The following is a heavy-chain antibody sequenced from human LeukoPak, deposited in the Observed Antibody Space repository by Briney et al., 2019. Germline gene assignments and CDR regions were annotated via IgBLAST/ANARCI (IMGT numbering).Heavy chain of an antibody. Sequence: PGGSLRLSCAASGFTFSSYGMNWVRQAPGKGLEWVSYIDGSSRSIYYADSVKGRFTVSRDNAKNSLFLQMNSLRDEDTAVYFCASKMALWGQGTLVTVSS. D-gene: IGHD5-24*01. J-gene: IGHJ4*02. CDR3: ASKMAL. V-gene: IGHV3-48*02. CDR1: GFTFSSYG. CDR2: IDGSSRSI.